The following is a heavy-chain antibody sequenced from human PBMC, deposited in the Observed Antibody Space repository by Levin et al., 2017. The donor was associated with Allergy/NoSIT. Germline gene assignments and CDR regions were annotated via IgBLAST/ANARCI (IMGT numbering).Heavy chain of an antibody. CDR1: GGTFSSYA. D-gene: IGHD3-22*01. CDR2: IIPILGIA. J-gene: IGHJ4*02. CDR3: ARGPKSARYYYDSSGYYN. Sequence: KISCKASGGTFSSYAISWVRQAPGQGLEWMGRIIPILGIANYAQKFQGRVTITADKSTSTAYMELSSLRSEDTAVYYCARGPKSARYYYDSSGYYNWGQGTLVTVSS. V-gene: IGHV1-69*04.